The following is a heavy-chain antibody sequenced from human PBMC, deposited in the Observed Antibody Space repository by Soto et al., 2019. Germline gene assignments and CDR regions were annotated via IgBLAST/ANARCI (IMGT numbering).Heavy chain of an antibody. CDR3: ARVQQLVGYFYYYMDV. D-gene: IGHD6-6*01. CDR2: ISAYNGDT. V-gene: IGHV1-18*01. Sequence: QVQLLQSGAEVKKPGASVKVSCKASGYTFTNYGITWVRQAPGQGLGWMGWISAYNGDTHYTQRLQGRVTMTTDTSTGTAYMELRGLRSDDTSVYYCARVQQLVGYFYYYMDVWGKGTTVTVSS. J-gene: IGHJ6*03. CDR1: GYTFTNYG.